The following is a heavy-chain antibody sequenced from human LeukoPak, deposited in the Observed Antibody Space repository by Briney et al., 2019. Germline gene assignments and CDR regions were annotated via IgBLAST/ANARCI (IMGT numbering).Heavy chain of an antibody. V-gene: IGHV3-23*01. D-gene: IGHD3-10*01. CDR2: ISGSGGST. J-gene: IGHJ4*02. Sequence: GGSLRLSCAASGFTFSSYAMSWVRQAPGKGLEWVSAISGSGGSTYYADSVKGRFTISRDNSKDTLYLQMNSLRAEDSAVYYCAKDPQQGYYGSGSYYQDSWGQGTLVTVSS. CDR1: GFTFSSYA. CDR3: AKDPQQGYYGSGSYYQDS.